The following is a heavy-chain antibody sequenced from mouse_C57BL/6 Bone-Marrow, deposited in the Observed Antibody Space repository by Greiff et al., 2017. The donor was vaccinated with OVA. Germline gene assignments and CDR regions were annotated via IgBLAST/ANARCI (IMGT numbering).Heavy chain of an antibody. J-gene: IGHJ2*01. CDR3: AREGYGNYNYFDY. CDR2: IYPGDGDT. CDR1: GYAFSSSW. D-gene: IGHD2-10*02. Sequence: QVQLQQSGPELVKPGASVKISCKASGYAFSSSWMNWVKQRPGKGLEWIGRIYPGDGDTNYNGKFKGKATLTADKSSSTAYRQLSSLTSEDSAVYFRAREGYGNYNYFDYWGKGTTLTVSS. V-gene: IGHV1-82*01.